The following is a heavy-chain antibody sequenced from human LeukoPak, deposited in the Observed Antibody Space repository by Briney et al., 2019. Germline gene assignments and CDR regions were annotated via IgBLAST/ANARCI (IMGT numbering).Heavy chain of an antibody. CDR3: ARDSGSSWYENFDY. J-gene: IGHJ4*02. Sequence: ASVKVSCKASGYTFTSYGISWVRQAPGQGLEWXXWISAYNGNTNYAQKLQGRVTMTTDTSTSTAYMELRSLRSDDTAVYYCARDSGSSWYENFDYWGQGTLVTVSS. CDR1: GYTFTSYG. D-gene: IGHD6-13*01. V-gene: IGHV1-18*04. CDR2: ISAYNGNT.